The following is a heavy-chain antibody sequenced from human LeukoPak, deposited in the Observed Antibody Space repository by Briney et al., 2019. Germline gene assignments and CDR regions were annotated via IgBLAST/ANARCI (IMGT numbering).Heavy chain of an antibody. D-gene: IGHD2-21*01. Sequence: PSQTLSLTCTVSGGSISSGDYYWSWIRQPPGKGLEWIGYTYHSGSTYYNPSLKSRVTISVDRSKNQFSLKLSSVTAADTAVYYCARLIGGGDEAFDIWGQGTMVTVSS. J-gene: IGHJ3*02. CDR2: TYHSGST. CDR3: ARLIGGGDEAFDI. V-gene: IGHV4-30-2*01. CDR1: GGSISSGDYY.